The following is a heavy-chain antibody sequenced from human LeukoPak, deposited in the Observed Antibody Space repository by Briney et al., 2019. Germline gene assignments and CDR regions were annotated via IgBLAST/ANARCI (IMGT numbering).Heavy chain of an antibody. CDR2: IYTSGST. J-gene: IGHJ4*02. V-gene: IGHV4-61*02. CDR1: GGSISSGSYY. CDR3: ARDGYNLFDY. D-gene: IGHD5-24*01. Sequence: SETLSLTCTVSGGSISSGSYYWSWIRQPAGKGLEWIGRIYTSGSTNYNPSLKSRVTISVDTSKNQFSLKLSSVTAADTAVYYCARDGYNLFDYWGQGTLVTVSS.